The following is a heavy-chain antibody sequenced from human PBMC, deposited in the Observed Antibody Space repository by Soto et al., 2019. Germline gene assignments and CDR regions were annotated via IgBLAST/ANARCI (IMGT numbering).Heavy chain of an antibody. Sequence: EVQLVESGGVVVQPGGSLRLSCAASGFTFDDYTMHWVRQATGKGLEWVSLISWDGGSTYYADSVKGRFTISRDNSKNSLYLQMNSLRTEDTALYYCAKDIAGGQDYYGMDVWGQGTTVTVSS. D-gene: IGHD6-13*01. CDR3: AKDIAGGQDYYGMDV. CDR1: GFTFDDYT. J-gene: IGHJ6*02. V-gene: IGHV3-43*01. CDR2: ISWDGGST.